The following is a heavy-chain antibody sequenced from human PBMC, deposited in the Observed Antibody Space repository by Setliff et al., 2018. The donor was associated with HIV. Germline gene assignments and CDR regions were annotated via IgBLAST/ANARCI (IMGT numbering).Heavy chain of an antibody. D-gene: IGHD6-13*01. CDR1: GFRFGDTA. CDR2: IRSKIFGGTP. Sequence: GGSLRLSCAASGFRFGDTAMGWVRQAPGKGLEWIGFIRSKIFGGTPEYGASVQGRFTISRDDSKSIAYLQMNSLRVEDTAIYYCARARSRQLVSTAPPYHFDYWGRGTLVTVSS. CDR3: ARARSRQLVSTAPPYHFDY. J-gene: IGHJ4*01. V-gene: IGHV3-49*04.